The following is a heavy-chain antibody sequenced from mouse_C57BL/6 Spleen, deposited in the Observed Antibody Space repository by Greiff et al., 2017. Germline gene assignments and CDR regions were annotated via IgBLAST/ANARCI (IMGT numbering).Heavy chain of an antibody. CDR3: ATFYYGSSLNWYFDV. CDR1: GYTFTSYW. V-gene: IGHV1-61*01. Sequence: QVQLKQPGAELVRPGSSVKLSCKASGYTFTSYWMDWVKQRPGQGLEWIGNIYPSDSETPYNQKFKDKATLTVDKSSSTAYMQLSSLTSEDSAVYYCATFYYGSSLNWYFDVWGTGTTVTVSS. CDR2: IYPSDSET. D-gene: IGHD1-1*01. J-gene: IGHJ1*03.